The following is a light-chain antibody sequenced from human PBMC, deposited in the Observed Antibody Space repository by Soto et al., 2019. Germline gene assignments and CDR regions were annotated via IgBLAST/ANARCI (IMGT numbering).Light chain of an antibody. CDR1: QSVSGN. CDR3: QQYNNWPPT. V-gene: IGKV3-15*01. J-gene: IGKJ1*01. CDR2: AAS. Sequence: EIVMTQSPATLSVSPGERATLSCRASQSVSGNLAWCQQKPGQAPRLLIYAASIRATGIPARFSGSGSGTEFTLTINSLQSEDFALYYCQQYNNWPPTFGQGTKVDIK.